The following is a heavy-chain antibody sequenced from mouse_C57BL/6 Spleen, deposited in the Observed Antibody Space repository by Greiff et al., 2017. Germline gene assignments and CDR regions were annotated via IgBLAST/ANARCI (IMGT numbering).Heavy chain of an antibody. CDR2: ISSGSSTI. V-gene: IGHV5-17*01. J-gene: IGHJ1*03. CDR1: GFTFSDYG. D-gene: IGHD4-1*01. CDR3: ALGDWYFDV. Sequence: EVKLMESGGGLVKPGGSLKLSCAASGFTFSDYGMHWVRQAPEKGLEWVAYISSGSSTIYYAETVKGRFTISRDSAKNTLFLQMTSLRSEDTAMYYCALGDWYFDVWGTGTTVTVSS.